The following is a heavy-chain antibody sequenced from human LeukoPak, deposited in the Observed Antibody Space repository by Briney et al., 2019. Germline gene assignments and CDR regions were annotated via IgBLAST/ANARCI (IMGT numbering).Heavy chain of an antibody. CDR3: ARQLGYDSSGYYFDY. V-gene: IGHV4-61*02. D-gene: IGHD3-22*01. CDR1: GGSISSGSYY. J-gene: IGHJ4*02. Sequence: SPSETLSLTCTVSGGSISSGSYYWSWIRQPAGKGLEWIGRIYTSGNTNYNPSLKSRVTISVDTSKNQFSLKLSSVTAADTAVYYCARQLGYDSSGYYFDYWGQGTLVTVSS. CDR2: IYTSGNT.